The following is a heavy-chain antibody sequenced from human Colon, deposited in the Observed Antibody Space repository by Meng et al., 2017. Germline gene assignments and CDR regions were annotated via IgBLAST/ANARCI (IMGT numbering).Heavy chain of an antibody. J-gene: IGHJ6*02. Sequence: ESLKISCNVSGYSITSGYYWGWIRQTPGKGLEWIGSIYHSGTTYYDPSLKSRVTISVDTSNNQFSLKLSSVTATDTAVYYCARVPGGNQYNYYYYGGMDVWGQGITVTVSS. CDR1: GYSITSGYY. CDR2: IYHSGTT. V-gene: IGHV4-38-2*02. D-gene: IGHD4-23*01. CDR3: ARVPGGNQYNYYYYGGMDV.